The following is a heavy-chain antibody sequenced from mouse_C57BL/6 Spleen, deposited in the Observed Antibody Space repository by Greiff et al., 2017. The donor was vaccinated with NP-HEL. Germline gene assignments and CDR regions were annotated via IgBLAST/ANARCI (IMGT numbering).Heavy chain of an antibody. V-gene: IGHV1-54*01. CDR3: AREGTTVVASFDY. Sequence: QVQLQQSGAELVRPGTSVKVSCKASGYAFTNYLIEWVKQRPGQGLEWIGVINPGSGGTNYNEKFKGKATLTADKSSSTAYMQLSSLPSEDSAVYFCAREGTTVVASFDYWGQGTTLTVSS. J-gene: IGHJ2*01. D-gene: IGHD1-1*01. CDR2: INPGSGGT. CDR1: GYAFTNYL.